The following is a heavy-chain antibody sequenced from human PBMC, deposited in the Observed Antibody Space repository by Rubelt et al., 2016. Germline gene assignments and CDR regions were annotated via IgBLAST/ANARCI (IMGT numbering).Heavy chain of an antibody. D-gene: IGHD4-17*01. J-gene: IGHJ6*02. CDR3: ARGRASTVTTYYYYYGMDV. Sequence: GKGLEWIGYIYYSGSTDYNPSLKSRVTISVDTSKNQFSLKLSSVTAADTAVYYCARGRASTVTTYYYYYGMDVWGQGTTVTVSS. CDR2: IYYSGST. V-gene: IGHV4-59*12.